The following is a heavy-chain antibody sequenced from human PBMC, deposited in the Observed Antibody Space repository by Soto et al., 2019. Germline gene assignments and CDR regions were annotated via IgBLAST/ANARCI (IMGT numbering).Heavy chain of an antibody. V-gene: IGHV5-51*01. D-gene: IGHD3-16*02. CDR3: ARGPHYDYVWGSYSYEHYYYGMDV. CDR1: GYGFTSYW. CDR2: IYPGDSDT. J-gene: IGHJ6*01. Sequence: GESLKISCKGSGYGFTSYWIGWVRQMPVKGLEWMGMIYPGDSDTRYSPSFQGQVTISADKSISTAYLQGSSLKASDTAMYYCARGPHYDYVWGSYSYEHYYYGMDVWGQGTMVTVSS.